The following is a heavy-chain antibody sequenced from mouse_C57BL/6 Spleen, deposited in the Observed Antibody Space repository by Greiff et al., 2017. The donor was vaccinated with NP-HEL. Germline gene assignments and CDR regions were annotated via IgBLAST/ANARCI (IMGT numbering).Heavy chain of an antibody. Sequence: QVQLKQPGAELVKPGASVKLSCKASGYTFTSYWMHWVKQRPGRGLEWIGRIDPNSGGTKYNEKFKSKATLTVDKPSSTAYMQLSSLTSDDSAVYYCARLDYDYRLFDYGGQGTTLTVSS. D-gene: IGHD2-4*01. CDR2: IDPNSGGT. CDR3: ARLDYDYRLFDY. J-gene: IGHJ2*01. CDR1: GYTFTSYW. V-gene: IGHV1-72*01.